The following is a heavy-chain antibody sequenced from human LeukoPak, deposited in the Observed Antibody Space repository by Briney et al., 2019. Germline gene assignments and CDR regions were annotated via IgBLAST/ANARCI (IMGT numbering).Heavy chain of an antibody. V-gene: IGHV1-2*02. J-gene: IGHJ6*03. CDR3: ARDPSKPYYYYYMDV. Sequence: ASVKVSCKASEYTFTGYDMHWVRQAPGQGLEWMGWINPSSGDTNYAQKFQGRVTMTSDTSISTAYMELSRLRSDDTAVYYCARDPSKPYYYYYMDVWGKGTTVTVSS. D-gene: IGHD4-11*01. CDR2: INPSSGDT. CDR1: EYTFTGYD.